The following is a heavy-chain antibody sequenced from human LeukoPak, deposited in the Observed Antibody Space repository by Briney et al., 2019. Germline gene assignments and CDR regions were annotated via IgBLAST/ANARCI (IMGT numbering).Heavy chain of an antibody. CDR2: ITSSSTYI. D-gene: IGHD1-26*01. CDR1: GFTFSSYG. CDR3: ARDPYSGNYGDCYYYYMDV. Sequence: GGSLRLSCAASGFTFSSYGMSWVRQAPGKGLEWVSSITSSSTYIYYADSVKGRFTISRDNARNSLYLQMNSLRVEDMAVYYCARDPYSGNYGDCYYYYMDVWGKGTTVTISS. J-gene: IGHJ6*03. V-gene: IGHV3-21*01.